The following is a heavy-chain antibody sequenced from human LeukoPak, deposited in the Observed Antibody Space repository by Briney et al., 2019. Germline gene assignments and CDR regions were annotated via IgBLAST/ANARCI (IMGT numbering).Heavy chain of an antibody. D-gene: IGHD5-24*01. Sequence: GGSLRLSCAASGFTFSGSAMSWVRQAPGKGLEWVSTISGSGSAGSTYYADSVKGRFTISRDNSKNTLYLQMNSLRAEDTAIYYCAKSGYNRFDYWGQGTLVTVSS. J-gene: IGHJ4*02. V-gene: IGHV3-23*01. CDR3: AKSGYNRFDY. CDR2: ISGSGSAGST. CDR1: GFTFSGSA.